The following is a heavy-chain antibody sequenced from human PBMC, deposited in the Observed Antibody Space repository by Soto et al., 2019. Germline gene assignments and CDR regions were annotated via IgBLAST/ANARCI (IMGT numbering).Heavy chain of an antibody. CDR2: ISYDGSNK. J-gene: IGHJ3*02. D-gene: IGHD3-10*01. CDR3: AKEYYFGAFDI. V-gene: IGHV3-30*18. Sequence: GGSLRLSCAASGFTFSSYGMHWVRQAPGKGLEWVAVISYDGSNKYYAGSVKGRFTISRDNSKNTLYLQMNSLRAEDTAVYYCAKEYYFGAFDIWGQGTMVTVSS. CDR1: GFTFSSYG.